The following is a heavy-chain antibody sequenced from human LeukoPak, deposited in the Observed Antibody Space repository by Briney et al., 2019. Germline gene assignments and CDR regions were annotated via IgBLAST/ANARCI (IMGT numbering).Heavy chain of an antibody. CDR2: INPNSGGT. D-gene: IGHD2-2*01. CDR1: GYTFTGYY. Sequence: ASVKVSCKASGYTFTGYYMHWVRQAPGQGREWMGRINPNSGGTNYAQKLQGRVTMTRDTSISTAYMEPSRLRSDDTAVYYCARELGYCSSTSCRPFDPWGQGTLVTVSS. V-gene: IGHV1-2*06. J-gene: IGHJ5*02. CDR3: ARELGYCSSTSCRPFDP.